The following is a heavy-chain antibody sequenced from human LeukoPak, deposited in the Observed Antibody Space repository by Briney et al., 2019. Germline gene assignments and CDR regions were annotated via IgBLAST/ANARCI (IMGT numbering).Heavy chain of an antibody. CDR3: AAMGSAYYGDFDY. Sequence: GESPKISCQGSGYSFTGYWISWVRQMPGKGLEWMGKINPSDSYTNFSPSFQGHVTISADKSINTAYLQWSSLKASDTAMYYSAAMGSAYYGDFDYWGQGTLVTVSS. CDR2: INPSDSYT. CDR1: GYSFTGYW. V-gene: IGHV5-10-1*01. J-gene: IGHJ4*02. D-gene: IGHD3-3*01.